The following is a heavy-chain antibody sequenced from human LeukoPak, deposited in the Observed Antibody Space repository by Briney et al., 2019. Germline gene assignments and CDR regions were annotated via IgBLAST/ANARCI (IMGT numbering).Heavy chain of an antibody. J-gene: IGHJ4*02. V-gene: IGHV3-23*01. CDR2: ISGSGGST. D-gene: IGHD6-13*01. Sequence: PGGSLRLSCAASGFTFSSYAMSWVRQAPGKGLEWVSAISGSGGSTYYADSVKGRFTISRDNSKNTLYLQMNSLRAEDTAVYYCARFYSSRNYYFDYWGQGTLVTVSS. CDR3: ARFYSSRNYYFDY. CDR1: GFTFSSYA.